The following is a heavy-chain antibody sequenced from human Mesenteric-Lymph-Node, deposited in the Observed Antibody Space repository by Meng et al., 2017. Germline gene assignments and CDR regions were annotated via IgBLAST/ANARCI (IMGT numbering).Heavy chain of an antibody. V-gene: IGHV4-30-4*01. CDR3: ASDYPCSGNNCPLSSFDH. Sequence: LVHPVQVQAKRPQTVSLSSTVSGASSSSGDYYWSWIRQPPGNGLEWIGYLYYIGSTYYNPSTRSRMTISGETTKTQYSLRLRSVTAADTAMYDCASDYPCSGNNCPLSSFDHWGQGTLVTVSS. D-gene: IGHD2-8*02. CDR1: GASSSSGDYY. CDR2: LYYIGST. J-gene: IGHJ5*02.